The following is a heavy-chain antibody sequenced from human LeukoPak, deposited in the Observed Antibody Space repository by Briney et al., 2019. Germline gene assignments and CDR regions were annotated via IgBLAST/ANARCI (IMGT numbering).Heavy chain of an antibody. CDR2: ISSSASNI. CDR1: GFTFSSYE. CDR3: ARLYGSGIFDY. J-gene: IGHJ4*02. D-gene: IGHD3-10*01. Sequence: PGGSLRLSCAASGFTFSSYEMNWVRQAPGKGLEWISYISSSASNIYYADSVKGRFTSSRDNADSSLFLQMNSLRAEDTAVYYCARLYGSGIFDYWGQGNLVTVSS. V-gene: IGHV3-48*03.